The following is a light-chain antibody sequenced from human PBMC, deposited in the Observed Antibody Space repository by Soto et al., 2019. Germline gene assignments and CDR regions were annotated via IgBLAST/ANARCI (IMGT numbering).Light chain of an antibody. CDR2: AAS. J-gene: IGKJ1*01. Sequence: DIQMTHSPSSLSASVGDRVTITCRASQSIRNYLNWFQQKPGKAPKVLIYAASTLQSGVPSRFSGSGSETDFTLTISSLQPVDSATYYCQQTYYTLWTFGQGTKVEIK. CDR3: QQTYYTLWT. V-gene: IGKV1-39*01. CDR1: QSIRNY.